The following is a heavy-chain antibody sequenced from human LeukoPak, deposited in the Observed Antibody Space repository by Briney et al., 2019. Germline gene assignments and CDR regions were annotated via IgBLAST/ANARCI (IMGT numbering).Heavy chain of an antibody. CDR2: IYIDGNT. Sequence: PGGSLRLSCAASGFSVSRPCMSWVRQAPGRGLECVSMIYIDGNTYYADSVKGRFTISRDHSKNTLYLQMSSLRAEDTAVYYCARDRGSGWYDYWGQGTLVTVRS. CDR1: GFSVSRPC. D-gene: IGHD6-19*01. J-gene: IGHJ4*02. V-gene: IGHV3-66*01. CDR3: ARDRGSGWYDY.